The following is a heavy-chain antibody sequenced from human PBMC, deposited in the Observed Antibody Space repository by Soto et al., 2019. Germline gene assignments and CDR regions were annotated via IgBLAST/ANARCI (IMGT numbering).Heavy chain of an antibody. Sequence: ASVKVSCKASGYTFTSYGISWVRQAPGQGLEWMGWISAYNGNTNYAQKLQGRVTMTTDTSTSTAYMELRSLRSDDTAVYYCARIGENYHDSSGLHYWGQGTLVTVSS. CDR2: ISAYNGNT. CDR1: GYTFTSYG. CDR3: ARIGENYHDSSGLHY. J-gene: IGHJ4*02. V-gene: IGHV1-18*01. D-gene: IGHD3-22*01.